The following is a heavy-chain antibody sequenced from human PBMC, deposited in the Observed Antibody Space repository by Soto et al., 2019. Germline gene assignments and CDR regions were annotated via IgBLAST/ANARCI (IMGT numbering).Heavy chain of an antibody. Sequence: QVQLVQSGTEVKKPGASVKVSCEAYGYRLSSYGIHWVRQAAGQGPEWMGWIHGGNGKTKYSAKLQDKIVLSIDTSENVSYMQLNSLTSEDRAMYFCARDPDMRFGDYMDVWSQGTTVIVSS. D-gene: IGHD3-10*01. CDR3: ARDPDMRFGDYMDV. V-gene: IGHV1-3*01. CDR1: GYRLSSYG. J-gene: IGHJ6*02. CDR2: IHGGNGKT.